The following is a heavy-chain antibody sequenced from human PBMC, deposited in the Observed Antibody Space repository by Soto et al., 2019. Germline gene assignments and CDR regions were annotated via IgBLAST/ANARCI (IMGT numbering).Heavy chain of an antibody. Sequence: ASVKVSCKASGGTFSSYAISWVRQAPGQGLEWMGGIIPIFGTANYAQKFQGRVTITADESTSTAYMELSSLRSEDTAVYYCARDIVVVVAATGAFDIWGLGTMVTVS. J-gene: IGHJ3*02. CDR1: GGTFSSYA. CDR3: ARDIVVVVAATGAFDI. V-gene: IGHV1-69*13. CDR2: IIPIFGTA. D-gene: IGHD2-15*01.